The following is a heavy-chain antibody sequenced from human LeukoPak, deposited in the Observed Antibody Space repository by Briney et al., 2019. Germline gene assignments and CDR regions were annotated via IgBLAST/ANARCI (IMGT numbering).Heavy chain of an antibody. CDR2: IYYSGST. J-gene: IGHJ3*02. V-gene: IGHV4-30-4*08. CDR1: GASISSYY. D-gene: IGHD2-2*01. CDR3: ARVQPDDAFDI. Sequence: SETLSLTCTVSGASISSYYWSWIRQPPGKGLEWIGYIYYSGSTYYNPSLKSRVTISVDTSKNQFSLKLSSVTAADTAVYYCARVQPDDAFDIWGQGTMVTVSS.